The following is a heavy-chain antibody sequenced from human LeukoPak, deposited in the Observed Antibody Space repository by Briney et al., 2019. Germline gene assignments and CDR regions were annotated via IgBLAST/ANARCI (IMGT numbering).Heavy chain of an antibody. V-gene: IGHV3-21*01. CDR3: ARDVSPIYDSSGYQSAFDI. D-gene: IGHD3-22*01. J-gene: IGHJ3*02. CDR2: ISSSRSYI. CDR1: GFTFSSYS. Sequence: PGGSLRLSCAASGFTFSSYSMNWVRQAPGKGLEWVSSISSSRSYIYYADSVKGRFTISRDNAKNSLYLQMNSLRAEDTAVYYCARDVSPIYDSSGYQSAFDIWGQGTMVTVSS.